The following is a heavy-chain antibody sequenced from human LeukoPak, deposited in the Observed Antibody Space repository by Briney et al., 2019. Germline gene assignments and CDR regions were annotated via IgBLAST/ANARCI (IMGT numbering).Heavy chain of an antibody. V-gene: IGHV4-59*04. CDR2: VYHSGST. D-gene: IGHD1-26*01. CDR1: GGSISNYY. J-gene: IGHJ4*02. Sequence: SETLSLTCTVSGGSISNYYWGWIRQPPGKGPDWIASVYHSGSTYYNPPLKSRVSMSVDTSKNQFSLKLSSVTAADTAVYYCAHSGSYYSFDSWGQGALVTVSS. CDR3: AHSGSYYSFDS.